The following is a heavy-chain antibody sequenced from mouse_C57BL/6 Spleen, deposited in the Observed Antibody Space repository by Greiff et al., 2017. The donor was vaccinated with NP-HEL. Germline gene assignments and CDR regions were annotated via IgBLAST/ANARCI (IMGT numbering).Heavy chain of an antibody. CDR2: IDPETGGT. Sequence: VQRVESGAELVRPGASVTLSCKASGYTFTDYEMHWVKQTPVHGLEWIGAIDPETGGTAYNQKFKGKAILTADKSSSTAYMELRSLTSEDSAVYYCTNSYDGYYRRYFDVWGTGTTVTVSS. D-gene: IGHD2-3*01. CDR3: TNSYDGYYRRYFDV. V-gene: IGHV1-15*01. J-gene: IGHJ1*03. CDR1: GYTFTDYE.